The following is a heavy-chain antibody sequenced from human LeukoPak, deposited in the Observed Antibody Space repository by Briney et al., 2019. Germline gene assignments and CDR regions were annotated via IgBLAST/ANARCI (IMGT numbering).Heavy chain of an antibody. CDR2: INHDGSLT. Sequence: PGGSLRPSCAASGFTFSSYGMHWVRQTPGKGLVWVSHINHDGSLTNYADFVKGRFTISRDFAKSTLYLQMTRLGAEDTAVYYCSRDVFSLGDSWGQGTLVTVSS. D-gene: IGHD2/OR15-2a*01. V-gene: IGHV3-74*01. CDR1: GFTFSSYG. CDR3: SRDVFSLGDS. J-gene: IGHJ4*02.